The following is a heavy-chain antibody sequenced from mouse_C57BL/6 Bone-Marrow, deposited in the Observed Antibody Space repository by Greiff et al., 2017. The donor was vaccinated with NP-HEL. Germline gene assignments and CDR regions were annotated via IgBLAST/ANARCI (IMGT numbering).Heavy chain of an antibody. Sequence: VQLVESGAELAKPGASVKLSCKASGYTFTSYWMHWVKQRPGQGLEWIGYINPSSGYTKYNQKFKDKATLTADKSSSTAYMQLSSLTYEDSAVYYCARSFITTVVATGYYFDYWGQGTTLTVSS. CDR3: ARSFITTVVATGYYFDY. CDR2: INPSSGYT. D-gene: IGHD1-1*01. V-gene: IGHV1-7*01. CDR1: GYTFTSYW. J-gene: IGHJ2*01.